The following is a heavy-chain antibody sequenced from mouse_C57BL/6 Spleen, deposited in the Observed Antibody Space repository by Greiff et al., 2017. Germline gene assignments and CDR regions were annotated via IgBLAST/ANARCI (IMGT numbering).Heavy chain of an antibody. CDR2: IDPANGNT. J-gene: IGHJ4*01. CDR3: ARGDDYDDVLYYAMDY. V-gene: IGHV14-3*01. CDR1: GFNIKNTY. D-gene: IGHD2-4*01. Sequence: EVQLVESVAELVRPGASVKLSCTASGFNIKNTYMHWVKQRPEQGLEWIGRIDPANGNTKYAPKFPGKATITADTSSNTAYLQLSSLTSEDTAIYYCARGDDYDDVLYYAMDYWGQGTSVTVSS.